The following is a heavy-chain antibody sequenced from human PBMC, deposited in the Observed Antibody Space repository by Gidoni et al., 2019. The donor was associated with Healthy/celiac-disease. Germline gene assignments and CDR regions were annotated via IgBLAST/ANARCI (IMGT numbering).Heavy chain of an antibody. CDR3: ARDYSSSSHFYYYYGMDV. J-gene: IGHJ6*02. Sequence: EVQLVESGGGLVQPGGSLRLSCAASGFTFGRYSMNWVRQAPGKGLEWFSYISSSSSTIYYADAVKGRFTISRDNAKNSLYLQMNSLRDEDTAVYYCARDYSSSSHFYYYYGMDVWGQGTTVTVSS. CDR1: GFTFGRYS. D-gene: IGHD6-6*01. CDR2: ISSSSSTI. V-gene: IGHV3-48*02.